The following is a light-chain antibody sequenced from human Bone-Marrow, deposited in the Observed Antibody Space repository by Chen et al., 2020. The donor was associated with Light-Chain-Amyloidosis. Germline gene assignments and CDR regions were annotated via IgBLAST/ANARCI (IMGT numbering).Light chain of an antibody. CDR3: QQYGGSPPYT. J-gene: IGKJ2*01. CDR2: GAS. CDR1: QSVSSTY. Sequence: DIVLRQSPGTVSLSPGERATLSCRASQSVSSTYIALYQQKPGQAPRLLIYGASSRATGIPDRFSGSGSGTDFTLTISRLEPEDLAVYYCQQYGGSPPYTFGQGTKLEIK. V-gene: IGKV3-20*01.